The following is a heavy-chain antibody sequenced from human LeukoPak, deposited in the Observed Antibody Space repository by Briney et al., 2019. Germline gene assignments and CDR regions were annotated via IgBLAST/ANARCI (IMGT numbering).Heavy chain of an antibody. CDR3: ARRGANSGSYSHFDL. J-gene: IGHJ2*01. CDR2: IYYSGST. D-gene: IGHD1-26*01. V-gene: IGHV4-59*01. CDR1: GGPISSSF. Sequence: PSETLSLTCTVSGGPISSSFWSWIRQPPGKGLEWIGHIYYSGSTNYSPSLKSRVTISVDTSKNQFSLKLSSVTAADTAVYSCARRGANSGSYSHFDLWGRGTLVTVSA.